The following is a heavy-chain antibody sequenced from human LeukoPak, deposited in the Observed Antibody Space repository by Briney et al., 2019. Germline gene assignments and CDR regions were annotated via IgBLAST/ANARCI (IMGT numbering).Heavy chain of an antibody. CDR1: GGTFSSYA. CDR2: IIPIFGTA. CDR3: ARGGLGYYYYYIDV. J-gene: IGHJ6*03. D-gene: IGHD1-26*01. Sequence: RASVKVSCKASGGTFSSYAISWVRQAPGQGLEWMGGIIPIFGTANYAQKFQGRVTITTDESTSIANMELSSLRSEDTAVYYCARGGLGYYYYYIDVWGKGTTVTVSS. V-gene: IGHV1-69*05.